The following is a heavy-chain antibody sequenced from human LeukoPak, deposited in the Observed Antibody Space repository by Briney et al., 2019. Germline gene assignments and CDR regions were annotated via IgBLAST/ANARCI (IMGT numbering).Heavy chain of an antibody. J-gene: IGHJ4*02. D-gene: IGHD6-19*01. Sequence: SETLSLTCTVSGGSISSSSYYWGWIRQPPGKGLERIGSIYYSGSNDYSLSLKSRVTISVDTSKNQFSLSLSSLTAADTAVYYCARHATGYSTGSYRGVFDCWGQGTLVTVSS. CDR3: ARHATGYSTGSYRGVFDC. CDR2: IYYSGSN. V-gene: IGHV4-39*01. CDR1: GGSISSSSYY.